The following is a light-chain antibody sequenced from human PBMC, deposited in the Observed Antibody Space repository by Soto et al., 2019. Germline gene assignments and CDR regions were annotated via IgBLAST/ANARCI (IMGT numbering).Light chain of an antibody. V-gene: IGKV3D-15*01. CDR1: QTVSSN. J-gene: IGKJ1*01. CDR3: QQYNNWPRT. Sequence: EIILTQAPDTLTLSPGERATLSCRASQTVSSNYVAWCQQRPGQAPRLLIYGASTRAAGIPDRLSGSGSGTELTLTISRLQSEDFAVYYCQQYNNWPRTCGQGTKVDIK. CDR2: GAS.